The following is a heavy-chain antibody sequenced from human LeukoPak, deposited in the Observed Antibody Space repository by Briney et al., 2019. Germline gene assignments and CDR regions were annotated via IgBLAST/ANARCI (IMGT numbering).Heavy chain of an antibody. CDR1: GFTFSSYA. D-gene: IGHD6-13*01. CDR2: ISYDGSNK. J-gene: IGHJ4*02. Sequence: PGGSLRLSCAASGFTFSSYAMHWVRQAPGKGLEWVAVISYDGSNKYYADSVKGRFTNSRDNSKNTLYLQMNSLRAEDTAVYYCARDLIAALDYWGQGTLVTVSS. V-gene: IGHV3-30-3*01. CDR3: ARDLIAALDY.